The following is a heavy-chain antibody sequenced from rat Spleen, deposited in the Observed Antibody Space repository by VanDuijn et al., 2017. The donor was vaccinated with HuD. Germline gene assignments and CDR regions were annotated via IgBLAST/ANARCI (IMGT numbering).Heavy chain of an antibody. J-gene: IGHJ2*01. Sequence: EVQLVESGGGLVQPGRSLKLSCVASGFTFNNYWMTWIRQAPGKGLEWVASITYTGGSTYYLDSVKGRFTISRDNAKSILYLQMNRLRAEDTATYYCSREGWSIRVPFDYWGQGVMVTVSS. V-gene: IGHV5-31*01. CDR3: SREGWSIRVPFDY. D-gene: IGHD1-4*01. CDR1: GFTFNNYW. CDR2: ITYTGGST.